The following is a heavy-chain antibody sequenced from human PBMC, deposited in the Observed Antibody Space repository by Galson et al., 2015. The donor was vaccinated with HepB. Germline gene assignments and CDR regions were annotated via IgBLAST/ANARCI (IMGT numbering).Heavy chain of an antibody. V-gene: IGHV4-34*01. Sequence: SETLSLTCAVYGGSFSGYYWSWIRQPPGKGLEWIGEINHSGSTNYNPSLKSRVTISVDTSKNQFSLKLSSVTAADTAVYYCARDRRICSGGSCYFDYWGQGTLVTVSS. CDR3: ARDRRICSGGSCYFDY. D-gene: IGHD2-15*01. CDR1: GGSFSGYY. CDR2: INHSGST. J-gene: IGHJ4*02.